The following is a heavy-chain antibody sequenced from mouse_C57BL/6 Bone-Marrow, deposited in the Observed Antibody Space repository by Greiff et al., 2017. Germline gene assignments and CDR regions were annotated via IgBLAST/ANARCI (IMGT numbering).Heavy chain of an antibody. D-gene: IGHD1-1*01. J-gene: IGHJ2*01. CDR1: GYTFTGYW. V-gene: IGHV1-9*01. CDR2: ILPGSGST. Sequence: QVQLQQSGAELMKPGASVKLSCKATGYTFTGYWIEWVKQRPGHGLEWIGEILPGSGSTNYNEKFKGKATFTADTSSNTAYMQLSSLTTEDSAIYYCARYGNYYGSSYDYFDYWGQGTTLTVSS. CDR3: ARYGNYYGSSYDYFDY.